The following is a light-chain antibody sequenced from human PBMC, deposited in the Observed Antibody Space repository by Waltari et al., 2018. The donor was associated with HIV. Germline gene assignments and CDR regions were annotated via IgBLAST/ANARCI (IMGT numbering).Light chain of an antibody. Sequence: QSVLTQPPSASGTPGQRVTISCSGSSSNIGSNTVNWYQQLPGTAPKPLTISNNQRPSGGPDRFSGSKSGTSASLAISGLQSEDEADYYCAAWDDSLNAVVFGGGTKLTVL. CDR3: AAWDDSLNAVV. CDR2: SNN. J-gene: IGLJ2*01. CDR1: SSNIGSNT. V-gene: IGLV1-44*01.